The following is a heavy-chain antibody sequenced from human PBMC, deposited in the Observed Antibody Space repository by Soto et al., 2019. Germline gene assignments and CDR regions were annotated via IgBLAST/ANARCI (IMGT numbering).Heavy chain of an antibody. D-gene: IGHD2-15*01. J-gene: IGHJ4*02. CDR2: ISHIGTT. CDR3: ARLGYCSGGGCYIAYHFDF. V-gene: IGHV4-59*08. CDR1: EGYLSSNH. Sequence: PSQMLPLTYTVSEGYLSSNHWSWVRQTPGKALEWIGYISHIGTTLNNPSLQSRVTISADTSRNQLSLKLSSVTAADTAVYFCARLGYCSGGGCYIAYHFDFWSQGTLVTVSS.